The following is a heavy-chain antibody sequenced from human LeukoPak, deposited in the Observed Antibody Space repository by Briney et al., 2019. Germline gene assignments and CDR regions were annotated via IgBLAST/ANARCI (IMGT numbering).Heavy chain of an antibody. CDR1: GFTFNVYS. CDR2: ISSNGKYI. CDR3: ARDSSDFDY. V-gene: IGHV3-21*01. Sequence: GGSLRLXCAASGFTFNVYSMNWVRQAPGKGLEWVSSISSNGKYIYYADSMRGRFTVSRDNAKNSLFLQLNSLRAEDTAVYYCARDSSDFDYWGQGTLVTVSS. J-gene: IGHJ4*02. D-gene: IGHD3-22*01.